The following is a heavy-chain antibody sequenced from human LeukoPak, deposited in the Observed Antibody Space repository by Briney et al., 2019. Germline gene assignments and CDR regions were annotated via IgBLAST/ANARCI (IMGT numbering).Heavy chain of an antibody. J-gene: IGHJ5*02. CDR2: ISHSGST. D-gene: IGHD4-23*01. CDR1: GYSISSGYY. V-gene: IGHV4-38-2*02. Sequence: SETLSLTCSVSGYSISSGYYWVWIRQPPGKGLEWIGSISHSGSTHYNPFLKSRLTISLDTSKNQFSLRLSSVTAADTAVYYCANGFQYRGNPNHWGQGTLVTVSS. CDR3: ANGFQYRGNPNH.